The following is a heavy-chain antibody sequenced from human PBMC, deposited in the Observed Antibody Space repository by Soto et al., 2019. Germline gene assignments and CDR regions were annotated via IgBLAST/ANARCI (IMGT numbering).Heavy chain of an antibody. D-gene: IGHD6-13*01. CDR3: ARERDIAAASDEAWGWFDP. J-gene: IGHJ5*02. V-gene: IGHV1-2*02. Sequence: QVQLVQSGAEVKKPGASVKVSCKASGYTFTGYYMHWVRQAPGQGREWMGWINANSGGTNYAQKFQGRVTMTRDTSISTAYMELSRLRSDDTAGYYCARERDIAAASDEAWGWFDPWGQGTLVTVSS. CDR1: GYTFTGYY. CDR2: INANSGGT.